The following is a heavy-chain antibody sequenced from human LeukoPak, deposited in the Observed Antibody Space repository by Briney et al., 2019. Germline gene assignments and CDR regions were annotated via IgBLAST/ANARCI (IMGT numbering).Heavy chain of an antibody. CDR1: GYSFTSYW. CDR2: IYPGDSDT. J-gene: IGHJ4*02. Sequence: GESLKISCKGSGYSFTSYWIGWVRQMPGKGLEWMGIIYPGDSDTRYSPSFQGQVTISADKSISTAYLQWSSLKASDTAMYYCARQDGGPGSGSSLTPLDYWGQGTLVTVSS. D-gene: IGHD3-10*01. CDR3: ARQDGGPGSGSSLTPLDY. V-gene: IGHV5-51*01.